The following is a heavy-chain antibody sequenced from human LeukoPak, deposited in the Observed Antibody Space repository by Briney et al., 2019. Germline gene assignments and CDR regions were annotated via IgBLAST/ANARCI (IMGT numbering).Heavy chain of an antibody. V-gene: IGHV1-2*02. D-gene: IGHD2-2*01. CDR2: INPNSGGT. J-gene: IGHJ5*02. CDR3: AREVMGQYCSSTSCQKGHWFDP. CDR1: GYTFTGYY. Sequence: ASVKVSCKASGYTFTGYYMHWVRQAPGQGLEWMGWINPNSGGTNYAQKFQGRVIMTRDTSTSTAYMELSRLRSDDTAVYYCAREVMGQYCSSTSCQKGHWFDPWGQGTLVTVSS.